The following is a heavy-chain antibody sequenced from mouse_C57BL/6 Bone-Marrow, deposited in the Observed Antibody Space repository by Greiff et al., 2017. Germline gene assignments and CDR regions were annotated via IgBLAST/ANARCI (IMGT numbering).Heavy chain of an antibody. V-gene: IGHV1-82*01. CDR2: IYPGDGDT. Sequence: VQLQQSGPELVKPGASVKISCKASGYAFSSSWMNWVKQRPGKGLEWIGRIYPGDGDTNYNGKFKGKATLTADKSSSTAYMQLSSLTSEDSAVYFCARGGLYYGSSYCWYFDVWGTGTTVTVSS. J-gene: IGHJ1*03. CDR1: GYAFSSSW. D-gene: IGHD1-1*01. CDR3: ARGGLYYGSSYCWYFDV.